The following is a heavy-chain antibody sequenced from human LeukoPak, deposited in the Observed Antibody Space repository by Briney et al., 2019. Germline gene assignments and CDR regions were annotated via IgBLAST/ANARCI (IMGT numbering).Heavy chain of an antibody. CDR3: ARELVSGWSPDY. J-gene: IGHJ4*02. D-gene: IGHD6-19*01. CDR2: ISSSSSYI. V-gene: IGHV3-21*01. CDR1: GFTFSSYS. Sequence: PGGSLRLSCAASGFTFSSYSMNWVRQAPGKGLEWVSSISSSSSYIYYADSVKGRFTISRDNAKNSLYLQMNSLRAEDTAVYYCARELVSGWSPDYWGQGTLVTVSP.